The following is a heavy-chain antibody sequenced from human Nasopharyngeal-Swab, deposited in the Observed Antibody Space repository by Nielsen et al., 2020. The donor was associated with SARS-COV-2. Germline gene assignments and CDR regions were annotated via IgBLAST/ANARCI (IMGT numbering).Heavy chain of an antibody. V-gene: IGHV3-9*01. J-gene: IGHJ5*02. CDR3: AKDTSSSWYVGWFDP. CDR2: ISWNSGSI. Sequence: GGSLRLSCAASGFTFDDYAMHWVRQAPGKGLEWVSGISWNSGSIGYADSVKGRFTISRDNAKNSLYLQMNSLRAEDTALCYCAKDTSSSWYVGWFDPWGQGTLVTVSS. D-gene: IGHD6-13*01. CDR1: GFTFDDYA.